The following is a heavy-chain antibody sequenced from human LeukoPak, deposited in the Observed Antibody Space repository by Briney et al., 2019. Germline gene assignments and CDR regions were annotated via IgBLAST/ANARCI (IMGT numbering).Heavy chain of an antibody. J-gene: IGHJ4*02. CDR3: ARVVRGYSYGYLYYFDY. V-gene: IGHV4-34*01. Sequence: PSETLSLTCAVYGGSFSGYYWSWIRQPPGKGLEWIGEINHSGSTNYNPSLKSRVTISVDTSKTQFSLKLSSVTAADTAVYYCARVVRGYSYGYLYYFDYWGQGTLVTVSS. CDR2: INHSGST. CDR1: GGSFSGYY. D-gene: IGHD5-18*01.